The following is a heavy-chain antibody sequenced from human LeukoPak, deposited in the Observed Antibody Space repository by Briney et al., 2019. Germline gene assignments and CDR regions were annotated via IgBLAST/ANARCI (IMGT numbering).Heavy chain of an antibody. CDR3: AKRYYYDNSGLWDS. V-gene: IGHV3-23*01. J-gene: IGHJ4*02. CDR1: GFTFSSYS. D-gene: IGHD3-22*01. Sequence: GGSLRLSCAASGFTFSSYSMNWVRQAPGKGLEWVSAIISSGGSTYYVDSVKGRFTISRDNSKNTLYLQVNSLRAEDTAVYYCAKRYYYDNSGLWDSWGQGTLVTVSS. CDR2: IISSGGST.